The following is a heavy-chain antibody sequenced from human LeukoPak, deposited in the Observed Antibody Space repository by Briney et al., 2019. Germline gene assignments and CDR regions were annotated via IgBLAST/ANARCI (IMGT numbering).Heavy chain of an antibody. J-gene: IGHJ5*02. Sequence: GGSLRLSCAASGFTSSSYWMSWVRQAPGKGLEWVANINQDGSEKYYVDSVKGRFTISRDNAKNSLYLQMNSLRAEDTAVYYCAREGCSGGSCYHNWFDPWGQGILVTVSS. CDR1: GFTSSSYW. CDR3: AREGCSGGSCYHNWFDP. CDR2: INQDGSEK. V-gene: IGHV3-7*01. D-gene: IGHD2-15*01.